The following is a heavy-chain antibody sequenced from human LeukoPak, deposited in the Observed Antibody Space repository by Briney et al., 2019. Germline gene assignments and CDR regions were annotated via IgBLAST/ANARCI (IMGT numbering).Heavy chain of an antibody. CDR2: IYYSGST. D-gene: IGHD2-21*02. CDR1: GGSVSSGSYY. V-gene: IGHV4-61*01. Sequence: PSETLSLTCTVSGGSVSSGSYYWSWIRQPPGKGLEWIGYIYYSGSTNYNPSLKSRVTISVDTSKNQFSLKLSSVTAADTAVYYRARDVKVTAIPAGYYYYGMDVWGQGTTVTVSS. CDR3: ARDVKVTAIPAGYYYYGMDV. J-gene: IGHJ6*02.